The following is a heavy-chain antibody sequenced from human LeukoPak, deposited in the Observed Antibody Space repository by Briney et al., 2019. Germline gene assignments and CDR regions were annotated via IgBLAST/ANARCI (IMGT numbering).Heavy chain of an antibody. CDR3: ARVFGEYSSGSYEPFKYYYYMDV. CDR1: GFTFSSYS. Sequence: GGSLRLSCTASGFTFSSYSMNWVRQAPGKGLEWVSSISSSSSYIYYADSVKGRFTISRDNAKNSLYLQMNSLRAEDTAVYYCARVFGEYSSGSYEPFKYYYYMDVWGKGTTVTVSS. V-gene: IGHV3-21*01. D-gene: IGHD3-10*01. J-gene: IGHJ6*03. CDR2: ISSSSSYI.